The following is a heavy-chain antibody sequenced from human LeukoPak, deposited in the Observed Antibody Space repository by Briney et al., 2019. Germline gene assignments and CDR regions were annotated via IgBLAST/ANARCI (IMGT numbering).Heavy chain of an antibody. D-gene: IGHD4-17*01. Sequence: QAGGSLRLSCAASGFTFSSYWMSWVRQAPGKGLEWVANIKQDGSEKYYVDSVKGRFTISRDNARNSLYLQMNSLRAEDTAVYYCARDSSYGDDDAFDIWGQGTMVTVSS. CDR1: GFTFSSYW. CDR3: ARDSSYGDDDAFDI. CDR2: IKQDGSEK. V-gene: IGHV3-7*01. J-gene: IGHJ3*02.